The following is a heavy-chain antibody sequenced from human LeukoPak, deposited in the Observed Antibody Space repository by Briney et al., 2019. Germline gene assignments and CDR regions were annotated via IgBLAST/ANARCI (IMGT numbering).Heavy chain of an antibody. V-gene: IGHV3-23*01. CDR1: GFTFSSYA. D-gene: IGHD6-19*01. CDR3: AKGPPMYSSGWYVPNWFDP. CDR2: ISGSGGST. Sequence: GGSLRLSCAVSGFTFSSYAMSWVRQAPGKGMEWVSAISGSGGSTYYADSVKGRFTISRDNSKNTLYLQMNSLRAEDTAVYYCAKGPPMYSSGWYVPNWFDPWGQGTLVTVSS. J-gene: IGHJ5*02.